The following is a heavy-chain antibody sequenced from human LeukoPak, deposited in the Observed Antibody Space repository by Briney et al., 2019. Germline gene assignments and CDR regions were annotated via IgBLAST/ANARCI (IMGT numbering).Heavy chain of an antibody. V-gene: IGHV3-73*01. J-gene: IGHJ4*02. D-gene: IGHD2-15*01. CDR2: IRSKANSYAT. CDR3: ARRDIVVVVSASDY. CDR1: GFTFSGTT. Sequence: GGSLRLSCAASGFTFSGTTMHWVRQASGKGLEWVGRIRSKANSYATAFGASVKGRFTISRDDSKNTAYLQMNSLRVDDTAVYFCARRDIVVVVSASDYWGQGTLVTVSS.